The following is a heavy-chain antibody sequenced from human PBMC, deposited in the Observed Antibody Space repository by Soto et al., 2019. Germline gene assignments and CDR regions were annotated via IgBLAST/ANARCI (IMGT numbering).Heavy chain of an antibody. CDR3: ARHHDS. J-gene: IGHJ4*02. CDR2: INYSGRT. V-gene: IGHV4-34*01. CDR1: GGSFNDFS. Sequence: SETLSLTCAVYGGSFNDFSWSWIRQPPGKGLEYIGEINYSGRTNYKSSLKSRAAISADRSKNQFSLRLDSVTAADTAVDYCARHHDSWGQGTLVTVSS.